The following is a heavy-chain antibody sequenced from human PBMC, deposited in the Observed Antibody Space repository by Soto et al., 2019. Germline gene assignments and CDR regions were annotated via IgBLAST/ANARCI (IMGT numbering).Heavy chain of an antibody. D-gene: IGHD3-22*01. J-gene: IGHJ3*02. V-gene: IGHV4-61*01. CDR1: GGSVSSGSYY. CDR3: ARGYYYDSSGYADAFDI. CDR2: IYYSGST. Sequence: QVQLQESGPGLVKPSETLSLTCTVSGGSVSSGSYYWSWIRQPPGKGLEWIGYIYYSGSTNYNPSLKSRVTIAVDTSKNQFSLKLSSVTAADTAVYYCARGYYYDSSGYADAFDIWGQGTMVTVSS.